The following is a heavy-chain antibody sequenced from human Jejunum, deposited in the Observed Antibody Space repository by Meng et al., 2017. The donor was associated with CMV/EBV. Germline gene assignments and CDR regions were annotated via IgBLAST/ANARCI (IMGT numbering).Heavy chain of an antibody. CDR2: VDPEDGDT. V-gene: IGHV1-69-2*01. J-gene: IGHJ4*02. CDR1: GYTCIDQY. D-gene: IGHD6-6*01. CDR3: AAFQVYADDNY. Sequence: ISCKGSGYTCIDQYIHWIQEAPGKGLEWMGLVDPEDGDTIYAKKFQDRVAMTADTSTDTAYMELSSLRSEDTAVYYCAAFQVYADDNYWGQGTLVTVSS.